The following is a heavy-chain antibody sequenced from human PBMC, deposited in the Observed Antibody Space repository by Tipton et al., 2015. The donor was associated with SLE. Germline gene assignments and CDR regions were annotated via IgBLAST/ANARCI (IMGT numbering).Heavy chain of an antibody. CDR1: GFTFSSYW. CDR2: IKQDGSEK. Sequence: SLRLSCAASGFTFSSYWMSWVRQAPGKGLEWVANIKQDGSEKYYVDSVKGRFTISRDNAKNSLYLQMNSLKAEDTAVYYCARDQCSSTSCHYARGWFDPWGQGTLVTVSS. V-gene: IGHV3-7*01. CDR3: ARDQCSSTSCHYARGWFDP. D-gene: IGHD2-2*01. J-gene: IGHJ5*02.